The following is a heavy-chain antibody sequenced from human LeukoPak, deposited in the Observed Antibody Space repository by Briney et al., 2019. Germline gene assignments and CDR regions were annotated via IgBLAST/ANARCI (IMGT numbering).Heavy chain of an antibody. J-gene: IGHJ4*02. CDR1: GFTFSSYA. Sequence: GGSLRLSCAASGFTFSSYAMSWVRQAPGKGPEWVSSMSGSGSNTYYADSVKGRFTISRDNSKNTLYLQMNSLRAEDTAVYYCAKGVTHPWNYFDYWGQGTLVTVSS. D-gene: IGHD5-12*01. CDR3: AKGVTHPWNYFDY. CDR2: MSGSGSNT. V-gene: IGHV3-23*01.